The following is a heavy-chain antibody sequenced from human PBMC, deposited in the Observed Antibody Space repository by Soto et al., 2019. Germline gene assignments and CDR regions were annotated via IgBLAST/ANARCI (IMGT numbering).Heavy chain of an antibody. D-gene: IGHD4-17*01. Sequence: EVQVLESGGGLVQPGGSLRLSCAASGFTFSNYAMNWVRQAPGKGLEYVSTISGTGHSTSYEDSVKGRFTISRDNSKNTVYLQMNSLRADDTAVYYCAKNVTTALDYWGQGTLVTVSS. V-gene: IGHV3-23*01. CDR2: ISGTGHST. CDR1: GFTFSNYA. J-gene: IGHJ4*02. CDR3: AKNVTTALDY.